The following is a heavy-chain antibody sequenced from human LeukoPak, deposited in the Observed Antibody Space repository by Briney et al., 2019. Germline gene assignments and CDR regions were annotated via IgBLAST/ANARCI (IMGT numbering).Heavy chain of an antibody. V-gene: IGHV4-34*01. D-gene: IGHD6-19*01. J-gene: IGHJ3*02. CDR1: GGSFSGYY. CDR3: ARDGTLSSGLAFDI. CDR2: INHSGST. Sequence: SETLSLTCAVYGGSFSGYYWSWIRQPPGKGLEWIGEINHSGSTNYNPSLKSRVTISVDTSTNQFSLKLSSVTAADTAVYYCARDGTLSSGLAFDIWGQGTMVTVSS.